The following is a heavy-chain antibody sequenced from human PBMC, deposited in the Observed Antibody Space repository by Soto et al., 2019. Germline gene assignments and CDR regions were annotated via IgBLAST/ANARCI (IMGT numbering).Heavy chain of an antibody. J-gene: IGHJ4*02. Sequence: GGSLRLSCAASGFTFSNAWMSWVRRAPGKGLEWVGRIKSKTDGGTTDYAAPVKGRFTISRDDSKNTLYLQMNSLKTEDTAVYYCTTAVTMVRGVIRNDYWGKGTLVSVS. CDR3: TTAVTMVRGVIRNDY. CDR2: IKSKTDGGTT. CDR1: GFTFSNAW. V-gene: IGHV3-15*01. D-gene: IGHD3-10*01.